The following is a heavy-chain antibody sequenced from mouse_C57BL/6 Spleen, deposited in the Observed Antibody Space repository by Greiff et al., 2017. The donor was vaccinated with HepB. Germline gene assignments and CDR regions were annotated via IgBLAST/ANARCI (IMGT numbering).Heavy chain of an antibody. CDR2: ISSGSSTI. V-gene: IGHV5-17*01. J-gene: IGHJ2*01. CDR1: GFTFSDYG. Sequence: EVHLVESGGGLVKLGGSLKLSCAASGFTFSDYGMHWVRQAPEKGLEWVAYISSGSSTIYYADTVKGRFTISRDNAKNTLFLQMTSLRSEDTAMYYCARDWDKGFDYWGQGTTLTVSS. D-gene: IGHD4-1*01. CDR3: ARDWDKGFDY.